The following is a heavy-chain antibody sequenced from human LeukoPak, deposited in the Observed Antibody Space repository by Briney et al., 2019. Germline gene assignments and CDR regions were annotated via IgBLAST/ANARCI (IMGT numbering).Heavy chain of an antibody. CDR3: ARDLGTGSAFDY. V-gene: IGHV3-30*04. Sequence: GRSLRLSCAVSGFTFSSYAIHRVRQAPGKGLEWVAVISYDGGNKYYADSVKGRFTISRDNSKNTQYLQMNSLRAEDTAVYYCARDLGTGSAFDYWGQGTLVTVSS. CDR2: ISYDGGNK. CDR1: GFTFSSYA. J-gene: IGHJ4*02. D-gene: IGHD1-14*01.